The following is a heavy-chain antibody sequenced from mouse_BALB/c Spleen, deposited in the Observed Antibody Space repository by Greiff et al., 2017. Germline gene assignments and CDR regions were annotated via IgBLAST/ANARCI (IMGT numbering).Heavy chain of an antibody. CDR2: ISSGGSYT. J-gene: IGHJ1*01. Sequence: DVMLVESGGDLVKPGGSLKLSCAASGFTFSSYGMSWVRQTPDKGLEWVATISSGGSYTYYPDSVKGRFTISRDNAKNTLYLQMSSLKSEDTAMYDCARRGYYYGSSDGYFDVWGAGTTVTVSA. CDR1: GFTFSSYG. V-gene: IGHV5-6*02. D-gene: IGHD1-1*01. CDR3: ARRGYYYGSSDGYFDV.